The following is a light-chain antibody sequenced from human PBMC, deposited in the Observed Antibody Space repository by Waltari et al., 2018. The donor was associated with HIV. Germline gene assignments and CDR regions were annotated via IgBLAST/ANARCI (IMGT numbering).Light chain of an antibody. Sequence: QLVLTQSPSASASLGASVKLTCTLSSGHSSYAIAWHQQQPEKGPRYLMKLNSDGSHSKGEGIPDRFSGSSSGAERYLTISSIQSEDEADYYCQTWGTGPYVFGTGTKVTVL. CDR2: LNSDGSH. CDR3: QTWGTGPYV. CDR1: SGHSSYA. J-gene: IGLJ1*01. V-gene: IGLV4-69*01.